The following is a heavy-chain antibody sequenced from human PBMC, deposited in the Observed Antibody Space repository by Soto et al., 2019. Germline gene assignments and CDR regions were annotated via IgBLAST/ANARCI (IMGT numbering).Heavy chain of an antibody. V-gene: IGHV3-30*03. Sequence: QSGGSLRLSCAASGFTFSSYAMHWVRQAPGKGPEWVALISYDGYSKWYADAVKGRFTISRDNSNNTLFLEMNSLRADDTAVYFCAAIREVDVWGQGTTVTVS. J-gene: IGHJ6*02. CDR1: GFTFSSYA. D-gene: IGHD1-26*01. CDR3: AAIREVDV. CDR2: ISYDGYSK.